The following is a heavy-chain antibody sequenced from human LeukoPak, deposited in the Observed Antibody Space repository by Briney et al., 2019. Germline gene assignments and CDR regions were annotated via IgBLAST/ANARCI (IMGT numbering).Heavy chain of an antibody. CDR1: GFTFSSYE. CDR3: ARSLRTGSINYYYYYGMDV. V-gene: IGHV3-48*03. Sequence: GGSLRLSCAASGFTFSSYEMNWVRQALGKGLEWVSYISSNGSTIYYADSVKGRFTISRDNAKNSLYLQMNSLRAEDTAVYYCARSLRTGSINYYYYYGMDVWGQGTTVTVSS. CDR2: ISSNGSTI. J-gene: IGHJ6*02. D-gene: IGHD3/OR15-3a*01.